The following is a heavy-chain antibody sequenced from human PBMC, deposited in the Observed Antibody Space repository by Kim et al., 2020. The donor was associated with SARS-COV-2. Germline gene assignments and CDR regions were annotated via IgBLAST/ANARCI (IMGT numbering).Heavy chain of an antibody. CDR3: AADYYDSSGYYFGFDY. CDR1: GGSISSYY. Sequence: SETLSITCTVSGGSISSYYWSWIRQPPGKGLEWIGYIYYSGSTNYNPSLKSRVTISVDTSKNQFSLKLSSVTAADTAVYYCAADYYDSSGYYFGFDYWGQGTLVTVSS. J-gene: IGHJ4*02. CDR2: IYYSGST. D-gene: IGHD3-22*01. V-gene: IGHV4-59*01.